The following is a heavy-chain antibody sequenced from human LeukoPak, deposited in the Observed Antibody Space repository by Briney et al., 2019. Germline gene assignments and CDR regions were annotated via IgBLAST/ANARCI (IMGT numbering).Heavy chain of an antibody. CDR1: GGSFSGYY. V-gene: IGHV4-34*01. J-gene: IGHJ6*03. D-gene: IGHD1-1*01. CDR2: INHSGST. Sequence: SETLSLTCAVYGGSFSGYYWSWIRQPPGKGLEWIGEINHSGSTNYNPSLKSRVTISVDTSKNQFSLKLSSVTAADTAVYYCASTTSRTRYYYYYYMDVWGKGTTVTVSS. CDR3: ASTTSRTRYYYYYYMDV.